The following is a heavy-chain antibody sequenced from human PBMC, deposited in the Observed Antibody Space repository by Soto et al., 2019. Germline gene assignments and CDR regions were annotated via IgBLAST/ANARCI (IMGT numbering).Heavy chain of an antibody. Sequence: EVQLLESGGGLVQPGGSLRLSCVASQFTFSSNALSWVRQAPGKGLEWVSGISGFGDTTYLADSVKGRFTISRDKSKNTLYLQLNSLGAEDPAVYYCAKAPGTGWYFDLWGRGTLVTVSS. D-gene: IGHD2-8*02. CDR3: AKAPGTGWYFDL. CDR2: ISGFGDTT. V-gene: IGHV3-23*01. J-gene: IGHJ2*01. CDR1: QFTFSSNA.